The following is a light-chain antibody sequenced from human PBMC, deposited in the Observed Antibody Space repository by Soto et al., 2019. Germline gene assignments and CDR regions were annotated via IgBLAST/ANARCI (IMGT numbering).Light chain of an antibody. CDR1: QSISNSY. CDR3: QQYGSSPYT. Sequence: EIVLTQSPGTLSLSPGERATLSCRASQSISNSYLAWYQQKPGQAPRLLIYDASNRATGIPDRFSGSGSGTDFTLTISRLEPEDFAVYYCQQYGSSPYTFGQGTKLEIK. J-gene: IGKJ2*01. CDR2: DAS. V-gene: IGKV3-20*01.